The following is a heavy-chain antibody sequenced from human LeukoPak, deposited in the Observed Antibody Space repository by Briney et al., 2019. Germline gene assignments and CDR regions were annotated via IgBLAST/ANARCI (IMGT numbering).Heavy chain of an antibody. V-gene: IGHV3-7*04. CDR2: INRDGTEK. CDR1: GFNFSDSR. J-gene: IGHJ4*02. D-gene: IGHD2-21*01. CDR3: VRGDWYFES. Sequence: GGSLRLSCAASGFNFSDSRMTWVRQAPGKGLQWVANINRDGTEKHFLDSVEGRFTISRDNAKKSLYLLMNSLRPQDTAVYFCVRGDWYFESWGQGTLVTVSS.